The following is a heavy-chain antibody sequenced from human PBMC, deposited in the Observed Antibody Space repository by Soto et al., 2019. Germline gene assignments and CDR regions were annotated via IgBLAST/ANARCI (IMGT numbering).Heavy chain of an antibody. CDR3: AKDCMILSCYFDY. J-gene: IGHJ4*02. Sequence: GKGLEWVSAISGSGGSTYYADSVKGRFTISRDNSKNTLYLQMNSLRAEDTALYYCAKDCMILSCYFDYLGQGTLVPVSS. D-gene: IGHD3-22*01. V-gene: IGHV3-23*01. CDR2: ISGSGGST.